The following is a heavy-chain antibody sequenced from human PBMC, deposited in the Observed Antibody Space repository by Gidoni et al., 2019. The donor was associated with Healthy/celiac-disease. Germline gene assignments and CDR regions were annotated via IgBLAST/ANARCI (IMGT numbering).Heavy chain of an antibody. CDR1: GFPLSTSGVG. CDR3: AHSHTDYGKMGYYYYGMDV. J-gene: IGHJ6*02. V-gene: IGHV2-5*01. Sequence: QITLTESGPTLVKPTQTLTLTCPFSGFPLSTSGVGLGWIRQPPGKALEWLALIYWNDDKRYSPSLKSRLTITKDTSKNQVVLTMTNMDPVDTATYYCAHSHTDYGKMGYYYYGMDVWGQGTTVTVSS. D-gene: IGHD4-17*01. CDR2: IYWNDDK.